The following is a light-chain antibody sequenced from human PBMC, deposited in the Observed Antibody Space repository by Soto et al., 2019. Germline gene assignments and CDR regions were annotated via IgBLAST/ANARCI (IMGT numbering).Light chain of an antibody. J-gene: IGKJ3*01. CDR3: QQFGSPFT. CDR2: GAS. Sequence: EIVLTQSPGTLSLSPGERATLSCRASQSVSSSYLAWYQHKPGQAPRLLIYGASTRATGIPDRFSGSGSGTDFTLTISRLEPEDFEVYFCQQFGSPFTFGPGTKVDLK. CDR1: QSVSSSY. V-gene: IGKV3-20*01.